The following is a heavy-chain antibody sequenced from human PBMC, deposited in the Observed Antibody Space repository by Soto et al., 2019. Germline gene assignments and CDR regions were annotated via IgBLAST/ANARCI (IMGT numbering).Heavy chain of an antibody. Sequence: PGGSLRLSCAASGFTFSSYDMHWVRQATGKGLEWVSAIGTAGDTYYPGSVKGRFTTSRENAKNSLYLQMNSLRAEDTAVYYCARERSIVGEDYYYGMDVWGQGTTVTVSS. V-gene: IGHV3-13*01. J-gene: IGHJ6*02. CDR1: GFTFSSYD. CDR3: ARERSIVGEDYYYGMDV. D-gene: IGHD3-16*02. CDR2: IGTAGDT.